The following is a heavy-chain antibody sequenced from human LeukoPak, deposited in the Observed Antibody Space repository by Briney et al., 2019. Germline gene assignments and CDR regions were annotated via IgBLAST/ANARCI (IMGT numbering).Heavy chain of an antibody. D-gene: IGHD5-18*01. V-gene: IGHV3-74*01. CDR2: INSDGSST. J-gene: IGHJ4*02. Sequence: GGSLRLSCAASGFTFSSYWMHWVRHAPGKGLVWVSRINSDGSSTTYADSVKGRFTISRDNAKNTLYLQMNSLRAEDTAVYYCGNLDTPMGYWGQGTLVTVSS. CDR1: GFTFSSYW. CDR3: GNLDTPMGY.